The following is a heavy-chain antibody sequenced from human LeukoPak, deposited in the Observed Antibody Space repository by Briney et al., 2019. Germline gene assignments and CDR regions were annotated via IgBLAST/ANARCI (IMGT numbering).Heavy chain of an antibody. CDR2: ISWNSGSI. CDR1: GFTFDDYA. D-gene: IGHD3-22*01. Sequence: PGRSLRLSCAASGFTFDDYAMHWVRQAPGKGLEWVSGISWNSGSIGYADSVKGRFTISRDNAKNSLYLQMNSLRAEDTALYYCAEASGIKNYDSSGWYFDLWGRGTLVTVSS. V-gene: IGHV3-9*01. J-gene: IGHJ2*01. CDR3: AEASGIKNYDSSGWYFDL.